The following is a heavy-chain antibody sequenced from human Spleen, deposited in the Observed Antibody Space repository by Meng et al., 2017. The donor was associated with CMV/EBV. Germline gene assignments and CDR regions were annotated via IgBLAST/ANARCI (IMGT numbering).Heavy chain of an antibody. J-gene: IGHJ6*02. V-gene: IGHV1-18*01. Sequence: ASVKVSCKASGYTFTSYGISWVRQAPGQGLEWMGWISAYNGNTNYAQKLQGRVTMTTDTSTSTAYMELRSLRSDDTAVYYCASEAIYRGGFLWGGGDGFDYYYYGMDVWGQGTTVTVSS. CDR2: ISAYNGNT. D-gene: IGHD2-21*01. CDR3: ASEAIYRGGFLWGGGDGFDYYYYGMDV. CDR1: GYTFTSYG.